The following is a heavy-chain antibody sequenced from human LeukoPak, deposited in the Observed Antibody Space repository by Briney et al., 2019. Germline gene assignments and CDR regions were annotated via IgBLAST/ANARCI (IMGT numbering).Heavy chain of an antibody. Sequence: PGGSLRLSCAASGFTFSSYSMNWVRQAPGKGLEWVSSISSSSSYIYYADSVKGRFTISRDNAKNSVYLQMNSLRAEDTGVYFCAREDSYVDNHRDVHYYYMDVWGKGTTVSISS. J-gene: IGHJ6*03. CDR1: GFTFSSYS. CDR2: ISSSSSYI. CDR3: AREDSYVDNHRDVHYYYMDV. D-gene: IGHD5-12*01. V-gene: IGHV3-21*06.